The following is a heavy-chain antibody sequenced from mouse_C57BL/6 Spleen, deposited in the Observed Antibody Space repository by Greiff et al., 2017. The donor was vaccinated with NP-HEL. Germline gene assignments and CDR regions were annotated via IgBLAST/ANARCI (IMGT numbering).Heavy chain of an antibody. CDR3: AKKWDYPYAMDY. J-gene: IGHJ4*01. CDR1: GFSLTSYG. V-gene: IGHV2-5*01. Sequence: VHLVESGPGLVQPSQSLSITCTVSGFSLTSYGVHWVRQSPGKGLEWLGVIWRGGSTDYNAAFMSRLSITKDNSKSQVFFKMNSLQADDTAIYYCAKKWDYPYAMDYWGQGTSVTVSS. CDR2: IWRGGST. D-gene: IGHD2-4*01.